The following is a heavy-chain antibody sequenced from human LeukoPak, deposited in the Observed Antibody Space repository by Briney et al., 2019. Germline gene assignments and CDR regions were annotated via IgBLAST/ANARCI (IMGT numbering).Heavy chain of an antibody. CDR1: GFTFSSYA. J-gene: IGHJ6*03. CDR3: AKGVLYMDV. D-gene: IGHD3-3*01. CDR2: IPYDGSNK. V-gene: IGHV3-30*04. Sequence: GRTLRLSCAASGFTFSSYAMHWVRQAPGKGLEWVALIPYDGSNKYYADSVKGRFTISRDNSKNTLYLQMNSLKPEDTAVYYCAKGVLYMDVWGKGTTVTISS.